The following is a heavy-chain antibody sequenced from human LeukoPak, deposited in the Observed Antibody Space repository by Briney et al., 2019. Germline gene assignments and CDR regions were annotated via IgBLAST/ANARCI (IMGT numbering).Heavy chain of an antibody. CDR2: INPNSGDT. CDR1: GYTLTVYY. V-gene: IGHV1-2*06. D-gene: IGHD5-18*01. J-gene: IGHJ4*01. CDR3: AREGSGYTYGRGSYFDY. Sequence: ASVKVSCKASGYTLTVYYIHWVRQAPGQGLEWMGRINPNSGDTNFAQKFQGRVTMTRDTSISTAYMDLSGLRPDDTAVYYCAREGSGYTYGRGSYFDYWGHGILVTVSS.